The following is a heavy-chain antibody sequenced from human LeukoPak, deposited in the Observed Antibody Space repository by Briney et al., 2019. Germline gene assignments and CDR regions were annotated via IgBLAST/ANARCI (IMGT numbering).Heavy chain of an antibody. V-gene: IGHV5-51*01. J-gene: IGHJ1*01. Sequence: GESLNISRQGSGYSFTSYWIGWVRQMPGRGLEWMGIISPGDSDTRYSPSFQGQVTISADKSIGTAYLHWSSLKASDTAMYYCGRGPDSITWFFYFRHWGQGTLVTVPS. CDR1: GYSFTSYW. CDR3: GRGPDSITWFFYFRH. CDR2: ISPGDSDT. D-gene: IGHD6-13*01.